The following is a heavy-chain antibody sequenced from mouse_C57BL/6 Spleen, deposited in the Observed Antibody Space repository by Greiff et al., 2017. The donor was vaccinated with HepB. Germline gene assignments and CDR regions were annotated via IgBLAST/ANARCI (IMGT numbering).Heavy chain of an antibody. Sequence: VQLKQSGPELVKPGASVKISCKASGYSFTGYYMNWVKQSPEKSLEWIGEINPSTGGTTYNQKFKAKATLTVDKSSSTAYMQLKSLTSEDSAVYYCARHYTWFAYWGQGTLVTVSA. J-gene: IGHJ3*01. CDR1: GYSFTGYY. V-gene: IGHV1-42*01. CDR3: ARHYTWFAY. D-gene: IGHD2-12*01. CDR2: INPSTGGT.